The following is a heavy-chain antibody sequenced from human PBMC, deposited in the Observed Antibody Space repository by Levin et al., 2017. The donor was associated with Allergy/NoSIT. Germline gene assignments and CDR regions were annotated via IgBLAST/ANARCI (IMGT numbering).Heavy chain of an antibody. CDR2: ISSSSSYI. D-gene: IGHD3-3*01. CDR1: GFTFSSYS. V-gene: IGHV3-21*01. Sequence: GGSLRLSCAASGFTFSSYSMNWVRQAPGKGLEWVSSISSSSSYIYYADSVKGRFTISRDNAKNSLYLQMNSLRAEDTAVYYCAREHSNYGMDVWGQGTTVTVSS. J-gene: IGHJ6*02. CDR3: AREHSNYGMDV.